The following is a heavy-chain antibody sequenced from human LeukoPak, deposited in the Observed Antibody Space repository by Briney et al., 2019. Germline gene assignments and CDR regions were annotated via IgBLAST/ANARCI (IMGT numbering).Heavy chain of an antibody. CDR3: AFSYYDFWSGYFSGPYYYYMDV. CDR1: GYSISSGYY. CDR2: IYHSGST. J-gene: IGHJ6*03. D-gene: IGHD3-3*01. Sequence: SETLSLTCTVSGYSISSGYYWGWIRQPPGKGLEWIGSIYHSGSTYYNPSLKSRVTISVDTSKNQFSLKLSSVTAADTAVYYCAFSYYDFWSGYFSGPYYYYMDVWGKGTTVTVSS. V-gene: IGHV4-38-2*02.